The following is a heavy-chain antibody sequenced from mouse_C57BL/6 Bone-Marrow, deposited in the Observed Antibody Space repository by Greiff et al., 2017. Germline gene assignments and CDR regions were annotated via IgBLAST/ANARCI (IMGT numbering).Heavy chain of an antibody. Sequence: EVKLQESGPGLVKPSQSLSLTCSVTGYSITSGYYWNWIRQFPGNKLEWMGYISYDGSNNYNPSLKNRISITRDTSKNQFFLKLNSVTTEDTATYYCARGGMDYWGQGTSVTVSS. CDR2: ISYDGSN. V-gene: IGHV3-6*01. CDR1: GYSITSGYY. CDR3: ARGGMDY. J-gene: IGHJ4*01.